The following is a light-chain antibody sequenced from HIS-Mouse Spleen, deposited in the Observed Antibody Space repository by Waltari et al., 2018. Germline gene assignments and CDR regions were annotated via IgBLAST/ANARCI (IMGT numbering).Light chain of an antibody. Sequence: QAVVTQEPSLTVSPGGTVTLTCGSIPAAVPSGPYPYWFQQKPGQAPRTLIYDTSNKHSWTPARFSGSLLGGKAALTLSGAQPEDEAEYYCLLSYSGARVFGGGTKLTVL. CDR3: LLSYSGARV. CDR2: DTS. J-gene: IGLJ2*01. V-gene: IGLV7-46*01. CDR1: PAAVPSGPY.